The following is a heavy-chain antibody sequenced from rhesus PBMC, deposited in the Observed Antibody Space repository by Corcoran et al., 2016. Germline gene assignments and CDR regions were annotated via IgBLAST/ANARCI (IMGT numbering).Heavy chain of an antibody. V-gene: IGHV4S18*01. CDR1: GCSIRDSSY. J-gene: IGHJ4*01. CDR2: IDGRWRST. D-gene: IGHD5-30*01. Sequence: QVQLQESGPGLVKPSETLSLTCTVSGCSIRDSSYWSWIRQPPVKGLERMGRIDGRWRSTNYNPSLNSHVTISRATSNNQFSLKLSSVTAADTAVYYCAREEDTAGTVSYWGQGVLVTVSS. CDR3: AREEDTAGTVSY.